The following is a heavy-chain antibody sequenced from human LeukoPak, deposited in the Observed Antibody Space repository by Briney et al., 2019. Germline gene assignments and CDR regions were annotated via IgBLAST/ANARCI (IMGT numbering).Heavy chain of an antibody. CDR1: GGPISSYY. J-gene: IGHJ4*02. V-gene: IGHV4-59*01. CDR3: ARAIPLDY. CDR2: IYYSGST. Sequence: SETLSLTCTVSGGPISSYYWSWIRQPPGKGLEWIGYIYYSGSTNYNPSLKSRVTISVDTPKNQFSLKLSSVTAADTAVYYCARAIPLDYWGQGTLVTVSS. D-gene: IGHD2-2*02.